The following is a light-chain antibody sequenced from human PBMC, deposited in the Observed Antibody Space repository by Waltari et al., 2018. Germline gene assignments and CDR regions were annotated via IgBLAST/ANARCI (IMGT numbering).Light chain of an antibody. J-gene: IGKJ3*01. CDR3: QQRSNRFT. CDR1: QSVSSY. Sequence: EIVLTQSPATLSLSPGERATLSCRASQSVSSYLAWYQQKPGQAPRLLIYVASNRATGIPARFSGSGSGTDFTLTISSLEPEDFAVYYWQQRSNRFTFGPGTKVDIK. CDR2: VAS. V-gene: IGKV3-11*01.